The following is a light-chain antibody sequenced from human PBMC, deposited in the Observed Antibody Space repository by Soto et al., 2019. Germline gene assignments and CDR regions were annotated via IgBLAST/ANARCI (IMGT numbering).Light chain of an antibody. J-gene: IGLJ1*01. CDR3: CSSAGYSTYV. CDR2: EAT. CDR1: SSDVGSYNL. Sequence: QSALTQPASVSGSPGQSITISCTGTSSDVGSYNLVSWYQQHPGKAPKLMIYEATKRPSGVSNRFSGSKSGNTASLTISGVQAEDEADYYRCSSAGYSTYVFGIGTKVTVL. V-gene: IGLV2-23*01.